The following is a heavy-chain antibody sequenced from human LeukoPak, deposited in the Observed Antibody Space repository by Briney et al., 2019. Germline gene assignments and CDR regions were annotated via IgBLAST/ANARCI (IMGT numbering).Heavy chain of an antibody. V-gene: IGHV3-74*01. D-gene: IGHD1-26*01. CDR1: GFTFSSYW. CDR2: INSDGSTT. CDR3: VRGILGATFDY. J-gene: IGHJ4*02. Sequence: GGSLRLSCAASGFTFSSYWMHWVRQAPGKGLVWVSRINSDGSTTSYADSVKGRFTISRDHVKNTLYLQMNSLTAEDTAVYYCVRGILGATFDYWGQGTLVTVSS.